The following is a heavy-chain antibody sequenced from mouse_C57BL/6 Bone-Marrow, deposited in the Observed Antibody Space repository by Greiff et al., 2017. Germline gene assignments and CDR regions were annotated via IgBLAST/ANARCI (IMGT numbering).Heavy chain of an antibody. CDR1: GYTFTDYE. D-gene: IGHD2-3*01. CDR2: IDPETGGT. Sequence: VQLQQSGAELVRPGASVTLSCKASGYTFTDYEMHWVKQTPVHGLEWIGSIDPETGGTAYNQKFKGKAILTADKSSSTAYMELRSLTSEDSAVYYCRGCLYNCYAIDYWGQGTTPTVSS. J-gene: IGHJ2*01. CDR3: RGCLYNCYAIDY. V-gene: IGHV1-15*01.